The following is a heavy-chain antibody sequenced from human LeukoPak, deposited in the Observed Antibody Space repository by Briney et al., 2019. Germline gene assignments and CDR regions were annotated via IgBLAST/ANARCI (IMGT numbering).Heavy chain of an antibody. CDR3: ARDGGIVVVITHYFDY. CDR1: GFTFSSYA. Sequence: PGGSLRLSCAASGFTFSSYAMHWVRQAPGKGLEWVAVISYDGSNKYYADSVKGRFTISRDNSKNTLYLQMNSLRAEDTAVYYCARDGGIVVVITHYFDYWGQGTLVTVSS. D-gene: IGHD3-22*01. V-gene: IGHV3-30-3*01. CDR2: ISYDGSNK. J-gene: IGHJ4*02.